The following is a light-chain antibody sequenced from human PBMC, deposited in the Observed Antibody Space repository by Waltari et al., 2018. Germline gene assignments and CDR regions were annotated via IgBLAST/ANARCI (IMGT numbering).Light chain of an antibody. Sequence: QSALTQPASVSGSPGQSITISCTGTSSDIGSYNYVSWYQQHPGEAPKLIIYEVTNRPSGVSNLFSGSQSGNTASLTISGLQAEDEADYYCSSYTRRTSVVFGGGTKLTVL. J-gene: IGLJ2*01. V-gene: IGLV2-14*01. CDR2: EVT. CDR3: SSYTRRTSVV. CDR1: SSDIGSYNY.